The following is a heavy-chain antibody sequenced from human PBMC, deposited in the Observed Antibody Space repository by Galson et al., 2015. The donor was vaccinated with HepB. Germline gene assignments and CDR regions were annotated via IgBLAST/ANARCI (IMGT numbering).Heavy chain of an antibody. J-gene: IGHJ4*02. Sequence: SLRLSCAASGFTFSSYAMSWVRQAPGKGLEWVSAISGSGGSTYYADSVKGRFTISRDNSKNTLYLQMNSLRAEDTAVYYCAKVVVATKTFDYWGQGTLVTVSS. D-gene: IGHD5-12*01. CDR3: AKVVVATKTFDY. CDR2: ISGSGGST. V-gene: IGHV3-23*01. CDR1: GFTFSSYA.